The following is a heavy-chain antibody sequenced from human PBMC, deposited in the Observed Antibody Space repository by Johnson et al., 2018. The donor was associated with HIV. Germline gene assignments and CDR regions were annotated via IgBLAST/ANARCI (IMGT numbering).Heavy chain of an antibody. Sequence: QMLLVESGGGLVQPGGSLRLSCAASGFTVSSNYMSWVRQAPGKGLEWVGSISYDGGKKYYADSVKDRFTISRDNSKNTVNLQMKSLRTEDSGVYYCAKAYCPGCDACDIWGQGTMVTVSS. D-gene: IGHD2-21*01. J-gene: IGHJ3*02. CDR3: AKAYCPGCDACDI. CDR2: ISYDGGKK. CDR1: GFTVSSNY. V-gene: IGHV3-30*18.